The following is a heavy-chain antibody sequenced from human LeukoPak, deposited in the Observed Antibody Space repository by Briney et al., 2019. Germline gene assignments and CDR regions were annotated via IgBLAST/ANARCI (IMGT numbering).Heavy chain of an antibody. CDR2: INPNSGGT. J-gene: IGHJ4*02. Sequence: GASVKVSCXASGYTFTGYYMHWVRRAPGQGLEWMGWINPNSGGTNYAQKFQGRVTMTRDTSISTTYMELSRLRSDDTAVDYCARDPPQPYSYNIIGFFLPLWAQETLVT. V-gene: IGHV1-2*02. D-gene: IGHD3-22*01. CDR1: GYTFTGYY. CDR3: ARDPPQPYSYNIIGFFLPL.